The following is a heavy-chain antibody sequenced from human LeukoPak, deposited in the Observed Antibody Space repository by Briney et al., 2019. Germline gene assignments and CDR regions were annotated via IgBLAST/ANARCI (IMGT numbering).Heavy chain of an antibody. CDR1: GYTFTSYG. D-gene: IGHD1-26*01. J-gene: IGHJ3*02. CDR2: IGTYNGNT. CDR3: VREWDHTRMTFDI. Sequence: ASVKVSCKASGYTFTSYGISWVRQAPGQGLEWMGWIGTYNGNTKYAQEFQGRVTMTTDTSTSTGYMELRNLRSDDTAVYFCVREWDHTRMTFDIWGQGTMVTVSS. V-gene: IGHV1-18*01.